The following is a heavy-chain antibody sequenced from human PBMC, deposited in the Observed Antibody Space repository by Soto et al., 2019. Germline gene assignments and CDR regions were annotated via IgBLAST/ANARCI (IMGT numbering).Heavy chain of an antibody. Sequence: QVQLVQSGAEVKKPGSSVKVSCKASGGTFSSYAISWVRQAPGQGLGWMGGIITIVGTANYAHKFQGRFTITADESTSTAYMNLSSLRSEDTAVDYFARGKLAEAARYDFDFWGQGTLVTVSS. CDR1: GGTFSSYA. CDR3: ARGKLAEAARYDFDF. J-gene: IGHJ4*02. D-gene: IGHD6-25*01. V-gene: IGHV1-69*01. CDR2: IITIVGTA.